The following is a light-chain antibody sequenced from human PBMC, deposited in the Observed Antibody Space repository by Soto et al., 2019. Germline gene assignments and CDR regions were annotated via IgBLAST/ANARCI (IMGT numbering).Light chain of an antibody. CDR3: QQYYRAPRT. CDR1: RSLFYSPHNKSY. Sequence: DIVMTQSPDSLAVSLGERATINCTSGRSLFYSPHNKSYLAWYQQKVGQPPQMLIYWASTRESGVPDRFRGSGSGTDFTLPISRLQADDVAVYYCQQYYRAPRTFGQGTKVE. J-gene: IGKJ2*01. V-gene: IGKV4-1*01. CDR2: WAS.